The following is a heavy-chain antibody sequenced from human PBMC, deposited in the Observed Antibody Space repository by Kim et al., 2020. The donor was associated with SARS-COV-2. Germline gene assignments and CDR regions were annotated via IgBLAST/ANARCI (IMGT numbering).Heavy chain of an antibody. J-gene: IGHJ3*02. CDR3: TRGFALFGYHDAFDI. V-gene: IGHV3-49*03. CDR1: GFTFGDYA. D-gene: IGHD3-3*01. Sequence: GGSLRLSCTASGFTFGDYAMSWFRQAPGKGLEWVGFIRSKAYGGTTEYAASVKGRFTISRDDSKSIAYLQMNSLKTEDTAVYFCTRGFALFGYHDAFDIWGQGTMVTVSS. CDR2: IRSKAYGGTT.